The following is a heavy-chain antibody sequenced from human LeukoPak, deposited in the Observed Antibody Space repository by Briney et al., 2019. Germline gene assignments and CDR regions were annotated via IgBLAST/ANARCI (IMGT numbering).Heavy chain of an antibody. CDR3: ASSSYYDYVWGSYPGTDY. CDR1: GFTFSSYA. J-gene: IGHJ4*02. CDR2: ISYDGSNK. Sequence: GGSLRLSCAASGFTFSSYAMHWVRQAPGKGLVWVAVISYDGSNKYYADSVKGRFTISRDNSKNTLYLQMNSLRAEDTAVYYCASSSYYDYVWGSYPGTDYWGQGTLVTVSS. V-gene: IGHV3-30*04. D-gene: IGHD3-16*01.